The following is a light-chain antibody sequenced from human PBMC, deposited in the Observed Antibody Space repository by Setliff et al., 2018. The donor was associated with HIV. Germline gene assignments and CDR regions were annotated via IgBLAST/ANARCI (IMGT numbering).Light chain of an antibody. J-gene: IGLJ1*01. CDR2: EVT. CDR1: TNDVGFYNR. V-gene: IGLV2-14*01. Sequence: QSALTQPASVSGSPGQSITISCTGTTNDVGFYNRVSWYQQPPGNAPKLIIYEVTNRPSGVPDRFSGSKSGNSASLTISGLQAEDEADYYCISYTTGATPYVFGTGTKVTVL. CDR3: ISYTTGATPYV.